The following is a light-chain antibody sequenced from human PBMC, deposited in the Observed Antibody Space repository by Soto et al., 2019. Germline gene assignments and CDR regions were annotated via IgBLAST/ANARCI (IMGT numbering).Light chain of an antibody. CDR1: SSEVGSYNR. CDR2: EVS. Sequence: QSALTQPPSVSGSPGQSVTISCTGTSSEVGSYNRVSWYQQPPGTAPKLMIYEVSNRPSGVPDRFSESKSGNTASPTISELQAKDEADYYCSSYTSSTTYVFGTGTKVTVL. CDR3: SSYTSSTTYV. J-gene: IGLJ1*01. V-gene: IGLV2-18*02.